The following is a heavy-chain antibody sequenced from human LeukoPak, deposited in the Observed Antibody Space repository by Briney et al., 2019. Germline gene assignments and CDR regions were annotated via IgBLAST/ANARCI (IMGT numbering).Heavy chain of an antibody. CDR3: AKDRDYYNSRGAFDI. Sequence: PGGSLRLSCAASGFTFGSYAMSWVRQAPGKGLEWVSAISGSGGSTYYADSVKGRFTISRDNSKNTLYLQMNSLRAEDTALYYCAKDRDYYNSRGAFDIWGQGTMVTVSS. D-gene: IGHD3-22*01. J-gene: IGHJ3*02. V-gene: IGHV3-23*01. CDR2: ISGSGGST. CDR1: GFTFGSYA.